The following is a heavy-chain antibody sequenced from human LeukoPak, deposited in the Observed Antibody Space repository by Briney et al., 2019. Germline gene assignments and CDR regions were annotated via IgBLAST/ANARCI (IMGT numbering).Heavy chain of an antibody. Sequence: PSETLSLTCTVSGGSISSYYWSWIRQPPGKGLEWIGYIYYRGSTNYNPSLKSRVTISVDTSKNQFSLKLSSVTAADTAVFYCARGWTHGMDVWGQGTTVTIPS. CDR2: IYYRGST. D-gene: IGHD6-19*01. CDR1: GGSISSYY. J-gene: IGHJ6*02. V-gene: IGHV4-59*08. CDR3: ARGWTHGMDV.